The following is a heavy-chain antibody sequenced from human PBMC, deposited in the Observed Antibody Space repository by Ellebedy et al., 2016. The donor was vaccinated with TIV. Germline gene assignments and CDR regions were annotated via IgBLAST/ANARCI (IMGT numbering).Heavy chain of an antibody. CDR3: GRLGVIAGAGASDY. V-gene: IGHV3-33*01. Sequence: PGGSLRLSCAASGFSFSSYGMHWVRQAPGKGLEWVAVIWSDGSNKYSADSVKGRFTISRDNAKNSLYLQMSSLRAEDTAVYYCGRLGVIAGAGASDYWGQGTLVIVSS. CDR2: IWSDGSNK. CDR1: GFSFSSYG. J-gene: IGHJ4*02. D-gene: IGHD6-13*01.